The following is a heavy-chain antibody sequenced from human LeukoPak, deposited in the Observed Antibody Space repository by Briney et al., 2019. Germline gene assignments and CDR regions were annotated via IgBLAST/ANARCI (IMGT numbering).Heavy chain of an antibody. CDR1: RFTFSNYA. CDR3: ARGQRSCNSASCHLWYFDL. CDR2: ISARSNYT. Sequence: GGSLRLSCAASRFTFSNYAFRSVRQAPQKGLEWGSEISARSNYTYYADSVKGRFTIARDNTKTTLFLQMNSLRDEDTAVYYCARGQRSCNSASCHLWYFDLWGRGTLVSVSS. D-gene: IGHD2-2*01. V-gene: IGHV3-23*01. J-gene: IGHJ2*01.